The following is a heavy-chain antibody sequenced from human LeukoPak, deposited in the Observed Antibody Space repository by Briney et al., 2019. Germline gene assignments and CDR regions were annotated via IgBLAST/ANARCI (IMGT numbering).Heavy chain of an antibody. CDR3: ARGYCSSTSCYTSPQDPPSNWFDP. D-gene: IGHD2-2*02. Sequence: ASVKVSFKASGYTFTGYYMHWVRQAPGQGLEWMGWINPNSGGTNYAQKFQGRVTMTRDTSISTAYMELSRLRSDDTAVYYCARGYCSSTSCYTSPQDPPSNWFDPWGQGTLVTVSS. CDR1: GYTFTGYY. V-gene: IGHV1-2*02. J-gene: IGHJ5*02. CDR2: INPNSGGT.